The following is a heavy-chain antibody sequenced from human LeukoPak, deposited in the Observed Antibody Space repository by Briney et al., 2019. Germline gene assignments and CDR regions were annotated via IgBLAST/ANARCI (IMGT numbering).Heavy chain of an antibody. CDR2: IYYSGST. D-gene: IGHD3-22*01. Sequence: SETLSLTCTVSGGSISSGGYYWSWIRQHPGKGLEWIGYIYYSGSTYYNPSLKSRVTISVDTSKNQFSLKLSSVTAADTAVYYCARESTFPDGGTMIQYFDYWGQGTLVTVSS. CDR1: GGSISSGGYY. CDR3: ARESTFPDGGTMIQYFDY. J-gene: IGHJ4*02. V-gene: IGHV4-31*03.